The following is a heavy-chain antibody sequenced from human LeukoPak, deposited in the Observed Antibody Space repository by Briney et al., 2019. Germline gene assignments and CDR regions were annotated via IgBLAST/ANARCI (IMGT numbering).Heavy chain of an antibody. CDR3: ARDGYGSGRGWFDP. CDR1: GGSFSGYY. D-gene: IGHD3-10*01. J-gene: IGHJ5*02. V-gene: IGHV4-34*01. CDR2: INHSGST. Sequence: SETLSLTCAVYGGSFSGYYWSWIRQPPGKGLEWIGEINHSGSTNYNPSLKSRVTISVDTSKNQFSLKLSSVTAADTAVYYCARDGYGSGRGWFDPWGQGTLVTVSS.